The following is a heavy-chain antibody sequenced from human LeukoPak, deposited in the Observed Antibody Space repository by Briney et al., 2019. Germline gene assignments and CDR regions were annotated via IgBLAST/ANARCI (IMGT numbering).Heavy chain of an antibody. CDR2: INPNSGDT. CDR3: ARVVYDNSGYYFDY. CDR1: GYTFTGCY. J-gene: IGHJ4*02. Sequence: ASVKVSCKASGYTFTGCYMHWVRQAPGQGLEWMGRINPNSGDTNYAQKFQGRVTMTRDTSFSTAYMELSRLRSDDTAVYYCARVVYDNSGYYFDYWGQGTLVTVSS. D-gene: IGHD3-22*01. V-gene: IGHV1-2*06.